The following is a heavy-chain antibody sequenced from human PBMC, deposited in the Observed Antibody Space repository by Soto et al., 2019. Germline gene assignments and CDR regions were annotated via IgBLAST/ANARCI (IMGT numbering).Heavy chain of an antibody. CDR1: GGSISSSSYY. V-gene: IGHV4-39*01. CDR2: IYYSGST. CDR3: ARQRVAVAGTVYYYYGMDV. J-gene: IGHJ6*02. D-gene: IGHD6-19*01. Sequence: SETLSLTCTVYGGSISSSSYYWGWIRQAPGKGLEWIGSIYYSGSTYYNPSLKSRVTISVDTSKNQFSLKLSSVTAADTAVYYCARQRVAVAGTVYYYYGMDVWGQGTTVTVS.